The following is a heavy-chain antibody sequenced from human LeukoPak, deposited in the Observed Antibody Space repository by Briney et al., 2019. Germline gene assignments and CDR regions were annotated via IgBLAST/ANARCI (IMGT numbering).Heavy chain of an antibody. CDR3: ARVVGAFGELNYYYHGMDV. CDR1: GGTFSSYA. J-gene: IGHJ6*04. Sequence: SVKVSCKASGGTFSSYAISWVRQAPGQGLEWMGGIIPIFGTANYAQKFQGRVTITADESTSTAYMELSSLRSEDTAVYYCARVVGAFGELNYYYHGMDVWGKGTTVTVSS. V-gene: IGHV1-69*13. D-gene: IGHD3-10*01. CDR2: IIPIFGTA.